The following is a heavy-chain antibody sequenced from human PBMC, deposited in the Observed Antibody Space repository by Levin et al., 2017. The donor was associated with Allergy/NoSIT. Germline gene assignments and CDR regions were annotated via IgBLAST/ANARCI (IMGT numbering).Heavy chain of an antibody. D-gene: IGHD5-12*01. Sequence: PSETLSLTCAASGFTFSSYAMSWVRQAPGKGLEWVSAISGSGGSTYYADSVKGRFTISRDNSKNTLYLQMNSLRAEDTAVYYCAKRGGFLVASAGVFDYWGQGTLVTVSS. CDR1: GFTFSSYA. CDR3: AKRGGFLVASAGVFDY. CDR2: ISGSGGST. J-gene: IGHJ4*02. V-gene: IGHV3-23*01.